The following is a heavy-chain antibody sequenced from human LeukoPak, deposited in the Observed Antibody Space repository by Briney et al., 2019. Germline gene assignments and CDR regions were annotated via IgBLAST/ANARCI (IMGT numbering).Heavy chain of an antibody. Sequence: GGSLRLSCAASGFTFSSYWMHWVRQAPGKGLVWVSRINSDGSSTSYADSVKGRFTISRDNAKNTLYLQMNSLRAEDTAGYYCARVDGNWNGMDVWGQGTTVTVSS. CDR1: GFTFSSYW. CDR2: INSDGSST. J-gene: IGHJ6*02. D-gene: IGHD1-20*01. CDR3: ARVDGNWNGMDV. V-gene: IGHV3-74*01.